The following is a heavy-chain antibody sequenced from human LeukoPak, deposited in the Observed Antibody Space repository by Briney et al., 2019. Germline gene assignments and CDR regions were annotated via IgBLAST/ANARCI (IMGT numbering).Heavy chain of an antibody. D-gene: IGHD3-10*01. V-gene: IGHV3-23*01. Sequence: GGSLRLSCAASGFTFSSYAMSWVRQAPGKGLEWVSAISGSGGSTYYADSVGGRFTISRDNSKNTLYLQMNSLRAEDTAVYYCAKGEVRGPTQYFQHWGQGTLVTVSS. CDR1: GFTFSSYA. CDR2: ISGSGGST. CDR3: AKGEVRGPTQYFQH. J-gene: IGHJ1*01.